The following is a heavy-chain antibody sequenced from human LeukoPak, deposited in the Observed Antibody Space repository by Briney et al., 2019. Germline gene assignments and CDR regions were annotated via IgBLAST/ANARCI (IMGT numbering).Heavy chain of an antibody. CDR2: ISAYNGNT. Sequence: ASVKVSCKASGYTFTSYGISWVRQAPGQGLEWMGWISAYNGNTNYAQKLQGRVTMTTDTSTSTAYMELRSLRSDDTAVYYCARDRGYRSGGSCYSVAYWGQGTLVTVSS. CDR1: GYTFTSYG. CDR3: ARDRGYRSGGSCYSVAY. V-gene: IGHV1-18*01. J-gene: IGHJ4*02. D-gene: IGHD2-15*01.